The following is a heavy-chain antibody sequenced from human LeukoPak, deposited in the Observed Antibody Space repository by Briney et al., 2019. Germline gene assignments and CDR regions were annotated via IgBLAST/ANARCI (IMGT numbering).Heavy chain of an antibody. D-gene: IGHD6-13*01. Sequence: SGGSLRLSCTTSGFTFSDYWMSWARQAPGKGLEWVANIKKDGDDKYYVDSVKGRFTISRDNAKNSLYLQMNSLRAEDTAVYYCAHIGSIAAAGTRAGKANGWFDPWGQGTLVTVSS. CDR2: IKKDGDDK. CDR3: AHIGSIAAAGTRAGKANGWFDP. J-gene: IGHJ5*02. V-gene: IGHV3-7*01. CDR1: GFTFSDYW.